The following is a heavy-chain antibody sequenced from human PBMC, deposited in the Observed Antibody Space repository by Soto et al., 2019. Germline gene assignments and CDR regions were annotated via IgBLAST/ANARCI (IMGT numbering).Heavy chain of an antibody. CDR2: INPNGGGT. CDR1: GYTFTGYY. V-gene: IGHV1-2*04. J-gene: IGHJ5*02. CDR3: AREDYVKVWFAP. Sequence: GPVKVSCKASGYTFTGYYMHWVRQAPGQGLEWMGWINPNGGGTNYAQKFQGWVTMTRDTSISTAYMELSRLRSDDTAVYYCAREDYVKVWFAPWGQGTLVTVSS. D-gene: IGHD4-17*01.